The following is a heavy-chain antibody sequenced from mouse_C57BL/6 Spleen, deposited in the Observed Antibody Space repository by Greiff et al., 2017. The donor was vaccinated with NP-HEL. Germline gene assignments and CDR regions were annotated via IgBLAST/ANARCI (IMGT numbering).Heavy chain of an antibody. J-gene: IGHJ3*01. Sequence: QVQLQQPGAELVMPGASVKLSCKASGYTFTSYWMHWVKQRPGQGLEWIGEIDPSDSYTNYNQKLKGKSTLTVDKSSSTASMQLSSLTSEDSAVYYCARRDDYDGKGWFAYWGQGTLVTVSA. V-gene: IGHV1-69*01. CDR1: GYTFTSYW. CDR2: IDPSDSYT. D-gene: IGHD2-4*01. CDR3: ARRDDYDGKGWFAY.